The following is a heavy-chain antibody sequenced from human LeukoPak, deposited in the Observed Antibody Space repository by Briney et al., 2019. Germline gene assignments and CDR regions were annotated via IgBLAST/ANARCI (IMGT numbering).Heavy chain of an antibody. CDR3: ARDQVVRYYESTGYDCFDY. D-gene: IGHD3-22*01. Sequence: EASVKVSCKASGGTFSSYAISWVRQAPGQGLEWMGGIIPIFGTANYAQKFQGRVTITADESTSTAYMELSSLRSEDTAVYYCARDQVVRYYESTGYDCFDYWGQGTLVTVSS. J-gene: IGHJ4*02. V-gene: IGHV1-69*13. CDR2: IIPIFGTA. CDR1: GGTFSSYA.